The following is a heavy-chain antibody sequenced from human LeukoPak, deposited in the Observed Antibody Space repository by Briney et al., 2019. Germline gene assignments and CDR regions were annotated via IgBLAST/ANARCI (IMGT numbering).Heavy chain of an antibody. V-gene: IGHV5-51*01. CDR3: ARQGYTYGYDS. D-gene: IGHD5-18*01. CDR2: IYPGASDT. Sequence: MGIIYPGASDTRYSPSFQGQVTISADKSISTANLQWSSLKASDTAMYYCARQGYTYGYDSWGQGTLVTVSS. J-gene: IGHJ4*02.